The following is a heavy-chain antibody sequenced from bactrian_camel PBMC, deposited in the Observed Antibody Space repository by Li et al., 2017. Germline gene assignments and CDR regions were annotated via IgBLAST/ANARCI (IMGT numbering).Heavy chain of an antibody. CDR2: RDNLGST. CDR1: GFTFSRHW. V-gene: IGHV3S1*01. CDR3: AAVPRGYGTWGTDEANY. D-gene: IGHD6*01. Sequence: QVQLVESGGGLVQPGGSLKLSCAASGFTFSRHWMYWLRQAPGKEREGVAARDNLGSTNYADAVKGRFTISKDNAKNTLYLQMNSLRPEDTAMYYCAAVPRGYGTWGTDEANYWGQGTQVTVS. J-gene: IGHJ4*01.